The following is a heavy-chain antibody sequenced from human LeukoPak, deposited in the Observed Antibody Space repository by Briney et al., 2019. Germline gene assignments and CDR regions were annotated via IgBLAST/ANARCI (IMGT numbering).Heavy chain of an antibody. CDR2: ISYDGSNK. CDR1: GFTFSSYA. Sequence: GGSLRLSCAASGFTFSSYAMHWVRQAPDKGLEWVAVISYDGSNKYYADSVKGRFTISRDNSKNTLYLQMNSLRAEDTAVYYCARGGVVVITYTFDYWGQGTLVTVSS. J-gene: IGHJ4*02. CDR3: ARGGVVVITYTFDY. D-gene: IGHD3-22*01. V-gene: IGHV3-30-3*01.